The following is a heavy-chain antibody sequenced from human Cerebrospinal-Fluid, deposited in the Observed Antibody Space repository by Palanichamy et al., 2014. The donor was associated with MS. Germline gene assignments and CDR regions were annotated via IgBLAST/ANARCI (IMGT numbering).Heavy chain of an antibody. CDR2: LYSSGST. D-gene: IGHD4-11*01. CDR1: GGSISSGSYY. Sequence: QLQLQEWAQGLVKPSETLSLTCTVSGGSISSGSYYWVWIRQPPGKGLEWIGSLYSSGSTYYNPSLKSRVTISVDTSKNQFSLNLNSVTAADTAVYYCARSDFSNTVDYWGQGTLVTVSS. V-gene: IGHV4-39*01. J-gene: IGHJ4*02. CDR3: ARSDFSNTVDY.